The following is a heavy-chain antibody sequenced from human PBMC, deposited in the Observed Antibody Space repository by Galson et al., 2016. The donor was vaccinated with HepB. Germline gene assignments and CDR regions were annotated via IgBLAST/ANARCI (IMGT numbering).Heavy chain of an antibody. CDR2: IKQDGSEK. J-gene: IGHJ4*02. D-gene: IGHD3-3*01. Sequence: SLRLSCAASGFSFSSYWMSWVRQAPGKGLEWVANIKQDGSEKYFLASVKGRFTVPRDNAQTSLYLQMNSLRAEDTAVYYCARWYHDFWSAYYNPQHTYYFDSWGQGTLVTVSS. CDR1: GFSFSSYW. V-gene: IGHV3-7*04. CDR3: ARWYHDFWSAYYNPQHTYYFDS.